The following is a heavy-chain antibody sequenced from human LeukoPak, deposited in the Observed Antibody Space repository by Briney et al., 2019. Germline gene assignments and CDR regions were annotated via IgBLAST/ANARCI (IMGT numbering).Heavy chain of an antibody. J-gene: IGHJ3*02. Sequence: SETLSLTCTVSGGSISSYYWSWIRQPPGKGLEWIGYIYYSGSTNYNPSLKSRVTISVDTSKNQFSLELSSVTAADTAVYYCARPGAGLYDAFDIWGQGTMVTVSS. CDR1: GGSISSYY. V-gene: IGHV4-59*08. CDR3: ARPGAGLYDAFDI. D-gene: IGHD6-19*01. CDR2: IYYSGST.